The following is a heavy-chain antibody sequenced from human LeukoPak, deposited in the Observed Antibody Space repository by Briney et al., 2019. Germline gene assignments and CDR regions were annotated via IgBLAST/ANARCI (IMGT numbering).Heavy chain of an antibody. Sequence: GGSLRLSCAASGFTFSSYSMNWVRQAPGKGQEWVSTISTSGDSTYHADSVKGRFTISRDNSKNTLYLQMNSLRADDTAVYYCAKHLTGTNSPFDYWGQGTLVTVSS. CDR3: AKHLTGTNSPFDY. D-gene: IGHD3-3*02. V-gene: IGHV3-23*01. CDR2: ISTSGDST. CDR1: GFTFSSYS. J-gene: IGHJ4*02.